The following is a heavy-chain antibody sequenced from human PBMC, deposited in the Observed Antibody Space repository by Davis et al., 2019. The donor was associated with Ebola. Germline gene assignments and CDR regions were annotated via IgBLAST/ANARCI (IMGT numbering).Heavy chain of an antibody. CDR3: ARGSENWNYVDY. CDR2: ISSRGTNI. D-gene: IGHD1-1*01. V-gene: IGHV3-48*02. Sequence: GESLKISCAASGFTFTSYAMDWVRQAPGQGLEWVSYISSRGTNIYSADSVKGQFTISRDIAKNSLYLQMNSLRDEDTAVYYCARGSENWNYVDYWGQGSLVTVSS. J-gene: IGHJ4*02. CDR1: GFTFTSYA.